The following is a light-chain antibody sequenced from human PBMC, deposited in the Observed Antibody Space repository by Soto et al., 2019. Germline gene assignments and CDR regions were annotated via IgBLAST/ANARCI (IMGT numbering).Light chain of an antibody. CDR3: QQYNNWPWT. V-gene: IGKV3-20*01. Sequence: EIVLTQSPGTLSLSPGERATLSCRASQSVSSSYLAWYQQKPGQAPRLLIYGASSRATGIPDRFTGSGSGTEFTPTISSLQSVDFAVYSCQQYNNWPWTFGQGTKVDIK. J-gene: IGKJ1*01. CDR2: GAS. CDR1: QSVSSSY.